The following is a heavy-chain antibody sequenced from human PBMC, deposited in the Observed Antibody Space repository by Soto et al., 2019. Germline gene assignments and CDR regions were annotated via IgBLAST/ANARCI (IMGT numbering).Heavy chain of an antibody. CDR1: GGTFSSYA. CDR3: ARDFRPPGYSYGTIQGYYYGMDV. D-gene: IGHD5-18*01. V-gene: IGHV1-69*13. CDR2: IIPIFGTA. Sequence: GASVKVSCKASGGTFSSYAISWVRQAPGQGLEWMGGIIPIFGTANYAQKFRGRVTITADESTSTAYMELSSLRSEDTAVYYCARDFRPPGYSYGTIQGYYYGMDVWGQGTTVTVSS. J-gene: IGHJ6*02.